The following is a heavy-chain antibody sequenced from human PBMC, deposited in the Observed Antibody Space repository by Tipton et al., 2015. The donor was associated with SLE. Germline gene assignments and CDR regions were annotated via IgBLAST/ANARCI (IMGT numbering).Heavy chain of an antibody. V-gene: IGHV4-30-4*08. CDR2: ISKSGST. Sequence: TLSLTCTVSGGSISSGSYYWSWVRQPPGKGLEWIGYISKSGSTDYNPPLRGRVTMSVDTSKNRFSLKLSSVTAADTAVYYCFYGDPMDYDYYGMDVWGQGAAVTVSS. CDR3: FYGDPMDYDYYGMDV. CDR1: GGSISSGSYY. D-gene: IGHD4-17*01. J-gene: IGHJ6*02.